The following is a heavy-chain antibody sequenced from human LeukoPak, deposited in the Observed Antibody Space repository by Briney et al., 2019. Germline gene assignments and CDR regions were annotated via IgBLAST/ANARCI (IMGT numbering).Heavy chain of an antibody. CDR1: GFTFSSYW. V-gene: IGHV3-74*01. D-gene: IGHD2/OR15-2a*01. Sequence: GGSLRLSCAASGFTFSSYWMYWVRQAPGKGLVWVSRINSDGSTTSSADSVKGRFTISRDNAKNTLYLQMNSLRAEDTAVYYCARVGTTSNFYYYYGMDVWGQGTTVTVSS. CDR3: ARVGTTSNFYYYYGMDV. J-gene: IGHJ6*02. CDR2: INSDGSTT.